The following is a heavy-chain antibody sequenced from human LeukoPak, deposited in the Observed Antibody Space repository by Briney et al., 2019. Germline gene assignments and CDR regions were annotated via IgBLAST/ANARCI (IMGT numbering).Heavy chain of an antibody. V-gene: IGHV4-59*08. CDR2: IYYTGST. Sequence: SETLSLTCTVSGGSINNYYWSWVRQPPGAGLEWLAYIYYTGSTNYNPSLKTRLTISVDTSKNQFSLRLNSVTAADTAVYYCARXXXXXXXXXXYXDYWXXGXLV. CDR1: GGSINNYY. CDR3: ARXXXXXXXXXXYXDY. J-gene: IGHJ4*02.